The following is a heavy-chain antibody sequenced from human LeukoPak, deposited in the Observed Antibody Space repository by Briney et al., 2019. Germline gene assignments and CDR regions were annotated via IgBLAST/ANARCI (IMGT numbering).Heavy chain of an antibody. V-gene: IGHV4-34*01. CDR1: GGSISSYY. CDR2: INHSGST. J-gene: IGHJ4*02. CDR3: AGRYCSSTSCLYYFDY. Sequence: PSETLSLTCTVSGGSISSYYWSWIRQPPGKGLEWIGEINHSGSTNYNPSLKSRVTISVDTSKNQFSLKLSSVTAADTAVYYCAGRYCSSTSCLYYFDYWGQGTLVTVSS. D-gene: IGHD2-2*01.